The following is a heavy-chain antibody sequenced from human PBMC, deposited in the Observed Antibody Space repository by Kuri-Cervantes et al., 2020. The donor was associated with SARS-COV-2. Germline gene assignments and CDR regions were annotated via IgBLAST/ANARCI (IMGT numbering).Heavy chain of an antibody. CDR1: GGSISSGGYS. V-gene: IGHV4-30-2*01. D-gene: IGHD6-13*01. J-gene: IGHJ4*02. CDR2: IYHGGST. CDR3: ARVDSSLTIDY. Sequence: SETLSLTCAVSGGSISSGGYSWSWIRQPPGKGLEWIGYIYHGGSTYFNPSLKSRVTLSADRSKNQFSLNLTSVTAADTAVYYCARVDSSLTIDYWSQGTLVTVSS.